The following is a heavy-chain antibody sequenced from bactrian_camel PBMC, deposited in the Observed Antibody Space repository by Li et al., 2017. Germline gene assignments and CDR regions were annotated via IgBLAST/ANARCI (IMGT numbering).Heavy chain of an antibody. CDR1: GLPAGLYC. Sequence: VQLVESGGGSVQAGGSLTLSCADSGLPAGLYCMGWFRQAPGKGLEYVTAIDSGGGSYYPDSVKGRFTIAQDNAKNTVYLQMNSLRPEDTAMYYCAAEDYCGGSWNLAENYLYWGRGTQVTVS. J-gene: IGHJ4*01. CDR2: IDSGGGS. CDR3: AAEDYCGGSWNLAENYLY. V-gene: IGHV3S40*01. D-gene: IGHD6*01.